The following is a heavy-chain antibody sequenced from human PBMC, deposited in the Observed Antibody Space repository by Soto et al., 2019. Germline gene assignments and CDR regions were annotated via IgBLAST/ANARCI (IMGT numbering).Heavy chain of an antibody. Sequence: PGGSLRLSCAASGFTFSSYSMNWVRQAPGKGLEWVSSISSSSSYIYYADSVRGRFTISRDNAKNSLYLQMNSLRAEDTAVYYCAKDRAVTTSPSRGMDVWGQGTTVTVSS. D-gene: IGHD4-17*01. J-gene: IGHJ6*02. CDR3: AKDRAVTTSPSRGMDV. V-gene: IGHV3-21*04. CDR1: GFTFSSYS. CDR2: ISSSSSYI.